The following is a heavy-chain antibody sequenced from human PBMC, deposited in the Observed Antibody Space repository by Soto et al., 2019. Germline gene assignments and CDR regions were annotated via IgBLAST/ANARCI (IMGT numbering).Heavy chain of an antibody. V-gene: IGHV1-69*01. CDR2: IIPIFGTA. J-gene: IGHJ6*02. CDR1: GGTFSSYA. CDR3: GIQPGGRVAYDWDV. Sequence: QVQLVQSGAEVKKPGSSEKVSCKASGGTFSSYAISWVRQAPGQGLEWMGGIIPIFGTANYAQKFQGRVTITADESSSASYRELSSMRAEDTALYYCGIQPGGRVAYDWDVYGRGTTVVVS. D-gene: IGHD3-16*01.